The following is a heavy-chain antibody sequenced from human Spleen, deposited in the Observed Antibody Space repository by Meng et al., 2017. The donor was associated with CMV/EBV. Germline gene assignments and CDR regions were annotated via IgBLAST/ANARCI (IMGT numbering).Heavy chain of an antibody. CDR1: GFTFNTYS. Sequence: ETLSLTCAASGFTFNTYSMNWVRQAPGKGLEWVSSISSSGSYIFYADSVKGRFTISRDNAENSLYLHLNSLTAEDTAVYFCARSTMYLGYCTTTSCYHDYWGQGTLVTVSS. CDR3: ARSTMYLGYCTTTSCYHDY. J-gene: IGHJ4*02. D-gene: IGHD2-2*01. CDR2: ISSSGSYI. V-gene: IGHV3-21*01.